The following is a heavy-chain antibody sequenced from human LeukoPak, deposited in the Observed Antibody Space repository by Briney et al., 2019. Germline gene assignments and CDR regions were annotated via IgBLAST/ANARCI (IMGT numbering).Heavy chain of an antibody. J-gene: IGHJ4*02. V-gene: IGHV4-61*02. CDR2: IYTSGST. CDR1: GASISSGSSY. Sequence: SETLSLTCTVSGASISSGSSYWSWVRQPAGKGLEWIGRIYTSGSTTYNPSLKSRVTISVDTSKNQFSLRLTSVTAADTAVYYCVREGNSGYSLDYWGQGTLVTVSS. D-gene: IGHD3-22*01. CDR3: VREGNSGYSLDY.